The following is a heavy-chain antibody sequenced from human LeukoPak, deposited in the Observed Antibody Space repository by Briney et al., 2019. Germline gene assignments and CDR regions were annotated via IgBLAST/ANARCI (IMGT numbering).Heavy chain of an antibody. J-gene: IGHJ6*03. CDR3: ASLSDYGDYYYYYYMDV. CDR1: GYSISSGYY. Sequence: PSETLSLTCTVSGYSISSGYYWGWIRQPPGKGLEWIGSIYHSGSTYYNPSLKSRVTISVDTSKNQFSLKLSSVTAADTAVYYCASLSDYGDYYYYYYMDVWGKGTTVTVSS. D-gene: IGHD4-17*01. CDR2: IYHSGST. V-gene: IGHV4-38-2*02.